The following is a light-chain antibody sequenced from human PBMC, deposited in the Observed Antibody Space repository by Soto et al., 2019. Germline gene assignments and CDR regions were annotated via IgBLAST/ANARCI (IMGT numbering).Light chain of an antibody. Sequence: QSALTQPASVSGSPGQSITISCTGTSSDVGSYNLVSWYQQHPGKAPKLMIYEGSNRPSGVSNRFSGSKSGNTASLTITGLQDEDEADYYCCSYAGSSTFVVFGGGTQLTVL. J-gene: IGLJ2*01. V-gene: IGLV2-23*01. CDR3: CSYAGSSTFVV. CDR1: SSDVGSYNL. CDR2: EGS.